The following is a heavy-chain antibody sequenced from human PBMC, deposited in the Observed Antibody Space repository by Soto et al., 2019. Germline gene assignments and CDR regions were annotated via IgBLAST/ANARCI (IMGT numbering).Heavy chain of an antibody. D-gene: IGHD3-22*01. CDR2: IYYSGST. Sequence: SETLSLTCTVSGGSISSYYWSWIRQPPGKGLEWIGYIYYSGSTNYNPSLKSRVTISVDTSKNQFSLKLSSVTAADTAVHYCARGAWYDSSGYYPNWFDPWGQGTLVTVSS. CDR3: ARGAWYDSSGYYPNWFDP. CDR1: GGSISSYY. V-gene: IGHV4-59*01. J-gene: IGHJ5*02.